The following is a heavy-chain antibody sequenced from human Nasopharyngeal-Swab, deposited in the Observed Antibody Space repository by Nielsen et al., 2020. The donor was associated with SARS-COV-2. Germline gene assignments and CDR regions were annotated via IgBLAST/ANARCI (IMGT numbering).Heavy chain of an antibody. CDR3: AKGSGSGSYYSPDYYYYMDV. CDR2: ISGSGGST. V-gene: IGHV3-23*01. CDR1: GFTFSSYA. D-gene: IGHD3-10*01. J-gene: IGHJ6*03. Sequence: LSLTCAASGFTFSSYAMSWVRQAPGKGLEWVSAISGSGGSTYYADSVKGRFTISRDNSKNTLYLQMNSLRAEDTAVYYCAKGSGSGSYYSPDYYYYMDVWGKGTTVTVSS.